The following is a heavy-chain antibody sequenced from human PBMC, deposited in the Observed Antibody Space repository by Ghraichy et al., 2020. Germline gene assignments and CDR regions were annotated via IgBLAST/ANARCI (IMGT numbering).Heavy chain of an antibody. CDR3: AKADRARRGTGLDY. Sequence: GGSLRLSCAASGFTFSSYAMSWVRQAPGKGLEWVSAISGSGGSTYYADSVKGRFTISRDNSKNTLYLQMKSLRAEDTAVYYCAKADRARRGTGLDYWGQGTLVTDSS. V-gene: IGHV3-23*01. CDR2: ISGSGGST. CDR1: GFTFSSYA. D-gene: IGHD2-8*02. J-gene: IGHJ4*02.